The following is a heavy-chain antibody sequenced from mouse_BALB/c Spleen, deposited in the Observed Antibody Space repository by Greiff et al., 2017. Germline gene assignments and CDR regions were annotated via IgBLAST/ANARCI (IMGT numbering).Heavy chain of an antibody. J-gene: IGHJ3*01. CDR2: INPSTGYT. D-gene: IGHD2-4*01. CDR1: GYTFTSYW. V-gene: IGHV1-7*01. CDR3: AREITTGIFAY. Sequence: QVQLQQSGAELAKPGASVKMSCKASGYTFTSYWMHWVKQRPGQGLEWIGYINPSTGYTEYNQKFKDKATLTADKSSSTAYMQLSSLTSEDSAVYYCAREITTGIFAYWGQGTLVTVSA.